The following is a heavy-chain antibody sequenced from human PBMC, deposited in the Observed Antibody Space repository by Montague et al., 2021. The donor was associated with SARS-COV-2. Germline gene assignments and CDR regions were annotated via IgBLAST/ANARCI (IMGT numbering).Heavy chain of an antibody. CDR2: VNPADSRT. CDR3: ARAQYCGGDCYFAH. J-gene: IGHJ4*02. D-gene: IGHD2-21*02. CDR1: GYDFTSYW. Sequence: QSGAEVKKSGESLRISCRGSGYDFTSYWISWVRQMPGKGLEWMGRVNPADSRTNYSPSFQGQVTISVDKSVTTAYLQWSSLKASDTAIYYCARAQYCGGDCYFAHWGQGSLVTVSS. V-gene: IGHV5-10-1*01.